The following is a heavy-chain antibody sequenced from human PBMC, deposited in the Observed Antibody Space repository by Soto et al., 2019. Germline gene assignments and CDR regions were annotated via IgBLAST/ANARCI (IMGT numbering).Heavy chain of an antibody. CDR2: ISDSGGYT. CDR3: AKDLATLTSRGLDV. V-gene: IGHV3-23*01. CDR1: GFSFKNYA. Sequence: PGGSLRLSCVGTGFSFKNYAMNWARQAPGKGLEWVSGISDSGGYTYYADSVKGRFTISRDNSKNTLYLQMNTLRAEDTAVYYCAKDLATLTSRGLDVWGQGTTVTVSS. J-gene: IGHJ6*02. D-gene: IGHD6-6*01.